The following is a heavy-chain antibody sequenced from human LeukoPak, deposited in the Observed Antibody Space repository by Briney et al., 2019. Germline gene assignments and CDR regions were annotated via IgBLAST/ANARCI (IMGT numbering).Heavy chain of an antibody. CDR2: IYPSGTT. J-gene: IGHJ6*03. CDR1: GYSISSGYY. D-gene: IGHD3-3*01. CDR3: ARVDYDLRYYYMDV. V-gene: IGHV4-38-2*02. Sequence: SETLSLTCTVSGYSISSGYYWGWIRQPPGKGLEWIGSIYPSGTTYYNPSLKSRVTISVDTSKNQFSLKLSSVTAADTAVYYCARVDYDLRYYYMDVWGKGTTVTVSS.